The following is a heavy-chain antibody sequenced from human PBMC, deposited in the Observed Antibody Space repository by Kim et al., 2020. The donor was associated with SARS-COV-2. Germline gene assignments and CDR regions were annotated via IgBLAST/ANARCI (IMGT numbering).Heavy chain of an antibody. J-gene: IGHJ4*02. CDR2: ISSSSSTI. V-gene: IGHV3-48*02. Sequence: GGSLRLSCAASGFTFSSYSMNWVRQAPGKGLEWVSYISSSSSTIYYADSVKGRFTISRDNAKNSLYLQMNSLRDEDTAVYYCARDPTVTPPDIYYFDYWGQGTLVTVSS. CDR1: GFTFSSYS. CDR3: ARDPTVTPPDIYYFDY. D-gene: IGHD4-4*01.